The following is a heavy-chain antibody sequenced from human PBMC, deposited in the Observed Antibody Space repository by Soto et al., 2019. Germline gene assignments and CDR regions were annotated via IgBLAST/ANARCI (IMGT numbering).Heavy chain of an antibody. Sequence: ETLSLTCTVSGGSISGSPYHWGWIRQPPGKGLEWIGSIGDDGRVYYNPSLKTRVTMSVDASKNQFSLDLKSVTAADAAVYYCVKNYRSDGPGWFDPWGQGILVTVSS. CDR2: IGDDGRV. J-gene: IGHJ5*02. D-gene: IGHD3-16*02. CDR1: GGSISGSPYH. V-gene: IGHV4-39*07. CDR3: VKNYRSDGPGWFDP.